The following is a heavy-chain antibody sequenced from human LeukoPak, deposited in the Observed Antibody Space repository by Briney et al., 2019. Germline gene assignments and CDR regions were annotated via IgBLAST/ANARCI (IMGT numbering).Heavy chain of an antibody. D-gene: IGHD6-13*01. CDR3: ARDWGNIAAAGTAWFDP. Sequence: ASVKVSCKASGYTFTSYGISWVRQAPGRGLEWMGWISAYNGNTNYAQKLQGRVTMTTDTSTSTAYMELRSLRSDDTAVYYCARDWGNIAAAGTAWFDPWGQGTLVTVSS. CDR2: ISAYNGNT. J-gene: IGHJ5*02. V-gene: IGHV1-18*01. CDR1: GYTFTSYG.